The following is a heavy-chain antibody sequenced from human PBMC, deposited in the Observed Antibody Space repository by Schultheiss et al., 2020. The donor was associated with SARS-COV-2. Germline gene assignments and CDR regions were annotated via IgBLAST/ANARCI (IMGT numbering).Heavy chain of an antibody. Sequence: ESLKISFAVYGGSFSGYYWSWIRQPPGKGLEWIGEINHSGSTNYNPSLKSRVTISVDTSKNQFSLKLSSVTAADTAVYYCARGKDIVATIHDAFDIWGQGTMVTVSS. CDR1: GGSFSGYY. CDR2: INHSGST. J-gene: IGHJ3*02. CDR3: ARGKDIVATIHDAFDI. V-gene: IGHV4-34*01. D-gene: IGHD5-12*01.